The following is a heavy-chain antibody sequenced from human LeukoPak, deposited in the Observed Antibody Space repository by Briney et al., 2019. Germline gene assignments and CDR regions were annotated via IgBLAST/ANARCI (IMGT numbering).Heavy chain of an antibody. CDR2: ISYDGGNK. J-gene: IGHJ4*02. CDR3: AREMKAAGRWFDY. V-gene: IGHV3-30-3*01. Sequence: GRSLRLSCAASGFPFSNYAMTWVRQAPGKGLDWVALISYDGGNKYYADSVKGRFTISRDNAKNSLYLQMNSLRAEDTAVYYCAREMKAAGRWFDYWGQGTLVTVSS. CDR1: GFPFSNYA. D-gene: IGHD6-13*01.